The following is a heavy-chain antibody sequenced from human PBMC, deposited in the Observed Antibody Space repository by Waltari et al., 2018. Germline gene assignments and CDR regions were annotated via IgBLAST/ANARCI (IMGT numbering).Heavy chain of an antibody. Sequence: QVQLVESGGGVVQPGRSLRLSCAASGFTFSSYAMHWVRQAPGKGLEWVAVISYDGSNKDYADSGKGRFTSSRYNAKTTLYLKMNSRRATDTAVYYCARDGAVGNVPRYYYYGMDVWGQGTTVTVSS. CDR2: ISYDGSNK. V-gene: IGHV3-30-3*01. CDR3: ARDGAVGNVPRYYYYGMDV. D-gene: IGHD6-19*01. CDR1: GFTFSSYA. J-gene: IGHJ6*02.